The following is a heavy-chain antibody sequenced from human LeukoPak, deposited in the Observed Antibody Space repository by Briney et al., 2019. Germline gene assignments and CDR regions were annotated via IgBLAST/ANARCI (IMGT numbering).Heavy chain of an antibody. CDR2: INHSGST. D-gene: IGHD3-10*01. Sequence: PSETLSLTCAVSGGSFSGYYWSWIRQPPGKGLEWIGEINHSGSTNYNPSLKSRVTISVDTSKNQFSLKLSSVTAADTAVYYCARAGASRGTHYYGSGSYSSWFDPWGQGTLVTVSS. CDR3: ARAGASRGTHYYGSGSYSSWFDP. V-gene: IGHV4-34*01. CDR1: GGSFSGYY. J-gene: IGHJ5*02.